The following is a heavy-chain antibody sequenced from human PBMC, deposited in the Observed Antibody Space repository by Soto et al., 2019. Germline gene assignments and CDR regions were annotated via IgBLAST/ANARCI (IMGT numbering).Heavy chain of an antibody. CDR1: GFTFSNYG. CDR3: AKSFTASSVWRSYRHKTHFDY. D-gene: IGHD3-16*02. J-gene: IGHJ4*02. CDR2: ISGSADTT. Sequence: EVQLLESGGGLVQPGGSLRLSCAASGFTFSNYGMDWVRQAPGKGLEWVSFISGSADTTYYADSVKARFAISRDNSKNSLWPQMNNLRAEDTAIYYCAKSFTASSVWRSYRHKTHFDYWGQGALVTVSS. V-gene: IGHV3-23*01.